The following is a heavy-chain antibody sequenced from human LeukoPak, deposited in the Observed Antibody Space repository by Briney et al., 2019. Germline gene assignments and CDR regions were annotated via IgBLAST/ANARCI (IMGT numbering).Heavy chain of an antibody. Sequence: PGGSLRLSCAASGFIFSSHGMNWVRQAPGKGLEYVSTISRNGGSTYYANSVKGRFTISRDNSKNTLYLQMGSLRAEDIAVYYCARSPYYDSSAYYWFDPWGQGTLVTVSS. V-gene: IGHV3-64*01. CDR3: ARSPYYDSSAYYWFDP. D-gene: IGHD3-22*01. CDR2: ISRNGGST. CDR1: GFIFSSHG. J-gene: IGHJ5*02.